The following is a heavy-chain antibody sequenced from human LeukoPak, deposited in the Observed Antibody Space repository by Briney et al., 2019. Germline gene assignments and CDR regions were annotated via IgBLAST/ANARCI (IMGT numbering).Heavy chain of an antibody. V-gene: IGHV3-43*02. Sequence: GGSLRLSCAASGFTSDDFFDYYAMHWVRQAPGKGLEWVSLIRGLGGGTYYADSVKGRFTISRDNSKNSLFLQMNSLRAEDTALYYCARGSYNFYAMDVRGQGTTVIVSS. CDR3: ARGSYNFYAMDV. CDR1: GFTSDDFFDYYA. CDR2: IRGLGGGT. J-gene: IGHJ6*02.